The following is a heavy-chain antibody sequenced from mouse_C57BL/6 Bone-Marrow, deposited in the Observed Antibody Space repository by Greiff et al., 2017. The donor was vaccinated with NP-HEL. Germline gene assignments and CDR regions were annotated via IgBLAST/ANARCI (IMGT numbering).Heavy chain of an antibody. V-gene: IGHV1-61*01. CDR1: GYTFTSYW. CDR3: AMYGSSLDY. D-gene: IGHD1-1*01. Sequence: QVQLQQPGAELVRPGSSVKLSCMASGYTFTSYWMDWVKQRPGQGLEWIGNIYPSDSETHYNQKFKDKATLTVDKSSSTAYMQLSSLTSEDSAVYYCAMYGSSLDYWGQGTTLTVSS. J-gene: IGHJ2*01. CDR2: IYPSDSET.